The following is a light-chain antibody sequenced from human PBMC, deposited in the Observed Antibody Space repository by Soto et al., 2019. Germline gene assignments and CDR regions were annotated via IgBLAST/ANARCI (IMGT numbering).Light chain of an antibody. CDR2: GAS. J-gene: IGKJ5*01. Sequence: DIQMTQSPSSLSASVGDRVTITCRTSQSISTYLNWHQQKPGKPPKLLIYGASSLQSGVPSRFSGSGSGTDFTLTISSLHPEDFATYYCQQYDSFPVTFGQGTRLEIK. CDR1: QSISTY. V-gene: IGKV1-39*01. CDR3: QQYDSFPVT.